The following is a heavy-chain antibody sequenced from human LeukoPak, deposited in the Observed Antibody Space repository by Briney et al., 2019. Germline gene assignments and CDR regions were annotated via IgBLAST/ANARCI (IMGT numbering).Heavy chain of an antibody. D-gene: IGHD4/OR15-4a*01. Sequence: GGSLRLSCAASGFTFSSYAMNWVRQAPGKGLEWVSAITGSGGRTYYADSVKGRFTISGDNSKNTLYLQMNSLRAEDTAVYYCAKIGANVGFWGQGTLVTVSS. CDR3: AKIGANVGF. CDR1: GFTFSSYA. J-gene: IGHJ4*02. V-gene: IGHV3-23*01. CDR2: ITGSGGRT.